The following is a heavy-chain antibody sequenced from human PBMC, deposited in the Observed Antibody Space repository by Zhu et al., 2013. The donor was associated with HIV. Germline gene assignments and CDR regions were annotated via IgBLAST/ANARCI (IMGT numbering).Heavy chain of an antibody. CDR1: GYTFTSYY. CDR2: INPSGGST. Sequence: QVQLVQSGAEVKKPGASVKVSCKASGYTFTSYYMHWVRQAPGQGLEWMGIINPSGGSTSYAQKFQGRVTMTRDTSTSTVYMELSSLRSEDTAVYYCAREEGSGSPIYYYGMDVWGQGTTVTVSS. J-gene: IGHJ6*02. V-gene: IGHV1-46*03. D-gene: IGHD3-10*01. CDR3: AREEGSGSPIYYYGMDV.